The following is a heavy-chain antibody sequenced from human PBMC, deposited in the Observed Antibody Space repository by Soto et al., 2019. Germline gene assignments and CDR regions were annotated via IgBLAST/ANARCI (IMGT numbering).Heavy chain of an antibody. Sequence: EVQLLESGGGLEQPGGSLRLSCAASGFTFSSYAMSWVRQAAGKGLEWVSTISGSGGTTYYADSVKGRFTISRDNSKNTLYLQMNSLRAEDTAVYYCAKTRRFLEWLSAFDIWGQGTMVTVSS. D-gene: IGHD3-3*01. CDR2: ISGSGGTT. CDR1: GFTFSSYA. CDR3: AKTRRFLEWLSAFDI. V-gene: IGHV3-23*01. J-gene: IGHJ3*02.